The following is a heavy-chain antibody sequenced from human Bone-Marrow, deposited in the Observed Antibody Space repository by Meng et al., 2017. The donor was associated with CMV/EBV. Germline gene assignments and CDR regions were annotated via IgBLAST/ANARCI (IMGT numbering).Heavy chain of an antibody. CDR3: ARIQDTVFGADPPYYDMDV. V-gene: IGHV4-34*01. Sequence: GSLILSCTVYDGSFNAYYYNWFRQAPGKGLEWIGEINHSGSTNYYPSLKSRVTISVDTSKNQFPLKLSSVTAADTAVYYCARIQDTVFGADPPYYDMDVWGQGNTVNV. CDR1: DGSFNAYY. J-gene: IGHJ6*02. D-gene: IGHD3-3*01. CDR2: INHSGST.